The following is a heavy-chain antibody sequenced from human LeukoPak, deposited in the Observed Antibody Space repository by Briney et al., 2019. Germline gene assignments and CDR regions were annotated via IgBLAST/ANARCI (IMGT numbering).Heavy chain of an antibody. D-gene: IGHD3-3*01. CDR3: AGPTIFGANYYYYMDV. Sequence: SETLSLTCTVSGGSISSYYGSWIRQPAGKGLEWIGRIYTSGSNNYNPSLKSRVTMSVDTSKNQFSLKLSSVTAADTAVYYCAGPTIFGANYYYYMDVWGKGTTVTVSS. CDR2: IYTSGSN. CDR1: GGSISSYY. V-gene: IGHV4-4*07. J-gene: IGHJ6*03.